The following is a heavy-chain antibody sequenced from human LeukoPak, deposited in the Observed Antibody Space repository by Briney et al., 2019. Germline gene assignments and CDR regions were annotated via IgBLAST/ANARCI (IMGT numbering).Heavy chain of an antibody. CDR3: ARDPGLRLDY. CDR2: IWYDGSNE. J-gene: IGHJ4*02. CDR1: GFALTSYA. Sequence: SGGSLILSCAASGFALTSYAMHWVRQAPGKGPEWVAVIWYDGSNEYYSDSVKGRFAISRDISKNTLYLQMNSLRAEDTAVYFCARDPGLRLDYWGQGTLVTVSS. V-gene: IGHV3-33*01. D-gene: IGHD3-16*01.